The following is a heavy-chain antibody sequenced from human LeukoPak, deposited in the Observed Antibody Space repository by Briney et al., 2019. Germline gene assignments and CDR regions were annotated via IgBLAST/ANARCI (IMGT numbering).Heavy chain of an antibody. D-gene: IGHD2-2*01. CDR1: GFTFSGSA. Sequence: PGGSLRLSCAASGFTFSGSAMHWVRQASGKGLEWVGRIRSKANSYATAYAASVKGRFTISRDDSKNTAYLQMNSLKTEDTAVYYCRVVPAPGGDYWGQGTLVTVSS. CDR3: RVVPAPGGDY. V-gene: IGHV3-73*01. CDR2: IRSKANSYAT. J-gene: IGHJ4*02.